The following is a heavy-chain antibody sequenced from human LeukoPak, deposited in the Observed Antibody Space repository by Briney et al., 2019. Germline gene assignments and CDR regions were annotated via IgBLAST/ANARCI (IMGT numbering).Heavy chain of an antibody. J-gene: IGHJ4*02. CDR3: ARGTRGDYDYYFDY. Sequence: TLSLTCTVSGGSISSGGYYWSCIRQHPGKGLEWIGYIYYSGSTYYNPSLKSRVTISVDTSKNQFSLKLSSVTAADTAAYYCARGTRGDYDYYFDYWGQGTLVTVSS. D-gene: IGHD4-17*01. CDR1: GGSISSGGYY. CDR2: IYYSGST. V-gene: IGHV4-31*03.